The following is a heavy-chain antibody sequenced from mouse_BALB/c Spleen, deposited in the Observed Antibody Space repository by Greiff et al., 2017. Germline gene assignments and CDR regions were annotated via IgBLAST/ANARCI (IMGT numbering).Heavy chain of an antibody. CDR2: ISYDGSN. D-gene: IGHD2-10*01. CDR3: AAYYGNYDWYFDV. J-gene: IGHJ1*01. Sequence: EVKLQESGPGLVKPSQSLSLTCSVTGYSITSGYYWNWIRQFPGNKLEWMGYISYDGSNNYNPSLKNRISITRDTSKNQFFLKLNSVTTEDTATYYCAAYYGNYDWYFDVWGAGTTVTVSS. V-gene: IGHV3-6*02. CDR1: GYSITSGYY.